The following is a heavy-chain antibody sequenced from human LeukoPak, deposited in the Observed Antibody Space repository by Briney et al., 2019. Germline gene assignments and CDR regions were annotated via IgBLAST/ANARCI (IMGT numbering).Heavy chain of an antibody. CDR1: AFTFSTYS. J-gene: IGHJ4*02. V-gene: IGHV3-48*01. CDR3: ARTFRSVSYSFDY. Sequence: GGSLRLSCAASAFTFSTYSMNWVRQAPGKGLEWVSYISSGSSTIYYADSVKGRFTISRDNAKNSLYLQMNSLRAEDTAVYYCARTFRSVSYSFDYWGQGTLVTVSS. CDR2: ISSGSSTI. D-gene: IGHD1-26*01.